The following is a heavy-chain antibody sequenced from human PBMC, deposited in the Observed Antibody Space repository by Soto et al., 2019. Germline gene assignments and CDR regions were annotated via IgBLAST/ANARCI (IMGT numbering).Heavy chain of an antibody. CDR2: IYSGGLT. J-gene: IGHJ6*03. Sequence: EVKLVESGGGLVQPGGSLRLSCEASGFIVSDNYMIWVRQAPGKGLEWVSIIYSGGLTYYADSVKGRFNISRHNSENTMYLQMNTLRPEDTAVYYCARVQSSSHGRFYYHSYMDVWGKGTTVAVSS. CDR1: GFIVSDNY. CDR3: ARVQSSSHGRFYYHSYMDV. D-gene: IGHD3-22*01. V-gene: IGHV3-53*04.